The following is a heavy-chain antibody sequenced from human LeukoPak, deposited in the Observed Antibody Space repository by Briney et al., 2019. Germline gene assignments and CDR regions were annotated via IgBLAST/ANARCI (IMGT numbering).Heavy chain of an antibody. D-gene: IGHD5-18*01. CDR1: GGTFISYA. CDR3: AESIGYSYGYDY. CDR2: IIPIFGTA. J-gene: IGHJ4*02. Sequence: SVKVSCKASGGTFISYAISWVRQARGQGLEWMGGIIPIFGTANYAQKFQGRVTITTDESTSTAYMELSSLRSEDTAVYYCAESIGYSYGYDYWGQGTLVTVSS. V-gene: IGHV1-69*05.